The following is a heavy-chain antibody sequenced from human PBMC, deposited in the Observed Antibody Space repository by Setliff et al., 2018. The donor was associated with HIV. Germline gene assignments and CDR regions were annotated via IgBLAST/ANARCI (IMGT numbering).Heavy chain of an antibody. CDR3: AXXXKGTYHYGMDV. J-gene: IGHJ6*02. CDR2: IYTSGST. V-gene: IGHV4-61*02. Sequence: SETLXLTCTVSGGSISSGSXYWSWIXQPAGKGLEWIGRIYTSGSTNYNPSLKSRVTISIDMSKNHFSLKLTSVTAAETAVYYCAXXXKGTYHYGMDVWGQGTTVTVSS. CDR1: GGSISSGSXY. D-gene: IGHD3-10*01.